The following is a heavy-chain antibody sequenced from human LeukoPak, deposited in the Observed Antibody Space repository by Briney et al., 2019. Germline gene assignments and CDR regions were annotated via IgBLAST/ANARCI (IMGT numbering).Heavy chain of an antibody. Sequence: SETLSLTCTVSGGSISSSSYYWGRIRQPPGKGLEWIGSIYYSGSTYYNPSLKSRVTISVDASKNQFSLKLSSVTAADTAVYYCARLLYYYDSSGYYYTGAFDIWGQGTMVTVSS. J-gene: IGHJ3*02. CDR1: GGSISSSSYY. D-gene: IGHD3-22*01. CDR3: ARLLYYYDSSGYYYTGAFDI. V-gene: IGHV4-39*01. CDR2: IYYSGST.